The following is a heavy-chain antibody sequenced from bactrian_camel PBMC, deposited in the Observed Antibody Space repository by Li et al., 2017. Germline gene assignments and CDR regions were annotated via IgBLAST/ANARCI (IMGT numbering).Heavy chain of an antibody. CDR1: GGYTGSIYY. D-gene: IGHD6*01. J-gene: IGHJ4*01. Sequence: VQLVESGGGSVQAGGSLRLSCVASGGYTGSIYYMAWFRQAPGKEREGVAYLYTLGGQSDYADSVKGRFTISRDNRKNTVYLQMNSLKPEDTATYYCATFEGWCENRPNFPVSGFRHWGQGTQVTVS. CDR3: ATFEGWCENRPNFPVSGFRH. CDR2: LYTLGGQS. V-gene: IGHV3S35*01.